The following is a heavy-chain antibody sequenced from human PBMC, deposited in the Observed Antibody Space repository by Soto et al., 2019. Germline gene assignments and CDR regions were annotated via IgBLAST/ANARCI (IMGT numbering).Heavy chain of an antibody. Sequence: GGSLGLSCVASGFTFSTLAMGWVRQAPGKGLEWVSVIDYSGGTTYYTDSVKGRFTISRDNSKKMLYLQMNSLRAEDTAVYYCAKDATRPSGWYYFDYWGQGALVPDSS. D-gene: IGHD6-19*01. CDR1: GFTFSTLA. J-gene: IGHJ4*02. CDR3: AKDATRPSGWYYFDY. CDR2: IDYSGGTT. V-gene: IGHV3-23*01.